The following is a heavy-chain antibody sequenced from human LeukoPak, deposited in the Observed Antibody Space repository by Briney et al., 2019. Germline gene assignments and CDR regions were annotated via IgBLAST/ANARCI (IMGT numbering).Heavy chain of an antibody. Sequence: GVSLRLSCAACGFIFSNYGMRGVRDARGKGLGWVAAISGSGGSTYYADSVNGRFTISRDNSQNTLYQPMSSVNAEDTAVYYCAKDDDRFDYWGQGTLVTVSS. CDR1: GFIFSNYG. CDR3: AKDDDRFDY. CDR2: ISGSGGST. J-gene: IGHJ4*02. V-gene: IGHV3-23*01.